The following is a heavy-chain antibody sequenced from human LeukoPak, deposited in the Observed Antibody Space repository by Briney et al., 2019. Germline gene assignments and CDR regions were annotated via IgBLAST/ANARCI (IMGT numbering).Heavy chain of an antibody. CDR3: ARDGGSSWSKDGFDI. CDR1: GGSISSSTYY. J-gene: IGHJ3*02. CDR2: IYYDGST. V-gene: IGHV4-39*07. D-gene: IGHD6-13*01. Sequence: SESLSLTCTVSGGSISSSTYYWGWIRQPPGKGLEWIGNIYYDGSTYYNPSLKSRVTISVDTSKSQFSLKLRSVTAADTAVYYCARDGGSSWSKDGFDIWGQGTVVTGSS.